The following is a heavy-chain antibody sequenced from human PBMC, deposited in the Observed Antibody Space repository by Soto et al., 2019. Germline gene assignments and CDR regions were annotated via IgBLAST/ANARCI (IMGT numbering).Heavy chain of an antibody. CDR1: GFTFSDYG. V-gene: IGHV3-33*01. J-gene: IGHJ4*02. CDR3: ARDGDANSGFGKDY. D-gene: IGHD3-16*01. Sequence: GGSLRLSCAASGFTFSDYGMHWVRQAPGKGLQWVAFIWPDGGNKYYAESVKGRSTISRDNSKNSVYLQMNYVRDEDTAVYYCARDGDANSGFGKDYWGQGTLVTVSS. CDR2: IWPDGGNK.